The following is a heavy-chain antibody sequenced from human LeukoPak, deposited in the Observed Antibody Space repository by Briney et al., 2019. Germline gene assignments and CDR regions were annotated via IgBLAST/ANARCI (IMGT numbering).Heavy chain of an antibody. J-gene: IGHJ4*02. V-gene: IGHV1-18*01. CDR2: ISAYNGNT. CDR1: GYTFTSYG. Sequence: ASVKVSCKASGYTFTSYGISWVRQAPGQGLEWMGWISAYNGNTNYAQNLQGRVTMTTDTSTSTAYMELRSLRSDDTAVYYRARVYSSGWYIDYWGQGTLVTVSS. D-gene: IGHD6-19*01. CDR3: ARVYSSGWYIDY.